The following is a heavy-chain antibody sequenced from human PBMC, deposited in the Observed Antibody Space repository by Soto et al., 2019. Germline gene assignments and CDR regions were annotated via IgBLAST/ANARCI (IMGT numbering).Heavy chain of an antibody. CDR1: GFVFNNAW. CDR3: SAPGGSTSSWDIDY. CDR2: IKSQTDGGTT. D-gene: IGHD2-2*01. J-gene: IGHJ4*02. V-gene: IGHV3-15*05. Sequence: EVQLVESGGGLVKPGGSLRLSCVASGFVFNNAWMNWVRQAPGKWLEWVGRIKSQTDGGTTDYAAHVKGRFTISRDDSKNTIYLQMNNVRTEDTAVYYCSAPGGSTSSWDIDYWGQGTLVTVSS.